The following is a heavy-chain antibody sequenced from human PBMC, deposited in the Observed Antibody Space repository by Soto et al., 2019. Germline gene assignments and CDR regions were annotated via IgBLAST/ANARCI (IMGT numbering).Heavy chain of an antibody. Sequence: QVQLVQSGAEVKKPGASVKVSCKASGYTFTSYGISWVRQAPGQGLEWMGWISAYNGNTNYAQKLEGRVTMTTDTSRSRADMELRSLRSDDTAVYYCARDGRDIVVVVAAGDYWGQGTLVTVSS. D-gene: IGHD2-15*01. CDR3: ARDGRDIVVVVAAGDY. J-gene: IGHJ4*02. CDR2: ISAYNGNT. V-gene: IGHV1-18*01. CDR1: GYTFTSYG.